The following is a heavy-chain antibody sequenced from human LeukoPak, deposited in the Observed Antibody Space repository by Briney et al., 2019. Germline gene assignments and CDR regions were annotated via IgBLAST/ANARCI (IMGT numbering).Heavy chain of an antibody. D-gene: IGHD2-2*01. J-gene: IGHJ4*02. CDR1: GYTFISYG. Sequence: GASVKVSCKASGYTFISYGITWVRQAPGQGLEWLGWISAYNGNIDYAQKLQGRVTLTTDTSTSTAYMEVRSLRSDDTAVYYCARDGGPYCSSTSCSIDYWGQGTLVTVSS. CDR2: ISAYNGNI. CDR3: ARDGGPYCSSTSCSIDY. V-gene: IGHV1-18*01.